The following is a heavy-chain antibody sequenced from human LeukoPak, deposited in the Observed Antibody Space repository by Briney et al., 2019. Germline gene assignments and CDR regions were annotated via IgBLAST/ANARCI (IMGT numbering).Heavy chain of an antibody. J-gene: IGHJ4*02. Sequence: GGSLRLSCAASGFIFSSYAMSWVRQAPGKGLEWVSAISGSGGSTWYADSVKGRFTISRDNSKNTLYLQMNSLRAEDTAVYYCAKDLDYGGNSPFDYWGQGTLVTVSS. CDR1: GFIFSSYA. D-gene: IGHD4-23*01. V-gene: IGHV3-23*01. CDR2: ISGSGGST. CDR3: AKDLDYGGNSPFDY.